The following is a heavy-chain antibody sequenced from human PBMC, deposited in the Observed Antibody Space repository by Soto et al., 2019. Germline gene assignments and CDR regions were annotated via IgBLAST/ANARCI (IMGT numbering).Heavy chain of an antibody. V-gene: IGHV3-33*01. CDR1: GFTFSSYG. D-gene: IGHD4-17*01. J-gene: IGHJ3*02. Sequence: GGSLRLSCAASGFTFSSYGMHWVRQAPGKGLEWVAVIWYDGSNKYYADSVKGRFTISRDNSKNTLYLQMNSLRAEDTAVYYCARDRTDYGDYGDAFDIWGQGTMVTVSS. CDR3: ARDRTDYGDYGDAFDI. CDR2: IWYDGSNK.